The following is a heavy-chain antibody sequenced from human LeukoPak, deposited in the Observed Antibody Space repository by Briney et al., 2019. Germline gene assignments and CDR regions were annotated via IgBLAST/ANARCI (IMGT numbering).Heavy chain of an antibody. CDR3: ARADVGVVGSDY. V-gene: IGHV1-69*13. D-gene: IGHD3-3*01. Sequence: SVKVSCKASGGTFSSYAISWVRQAPGQGLEWMGGIIPIFGTANYAQKLQGRVTITADESTSTAYMELSSLRSEDTAVYYCARADVGVVGSDYWGQGTLVIVSS. J-gene: IGHJ4*02. CDR2: IIPIFGTA. CDR1: GGTFSSYA.